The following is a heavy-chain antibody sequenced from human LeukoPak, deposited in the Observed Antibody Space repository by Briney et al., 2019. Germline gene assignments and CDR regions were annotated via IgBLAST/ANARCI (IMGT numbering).Heavy chain of an antibody. CDR3: ARDGSLAAAGDQGVY. CDR2: INPSGGST. J-gene: IGHJ4*02. D-gene: IGHD6-13*01. V-gene: IGHV1-46*01. CDR1: GYTFTNYY. Sequence: ASVTVSCKSSGYTFTNYYMHWVRQAPGQGLEWMGIINPSGGSTSYAQKFQGRVTMTSDTSTSTVYMELSSLRSEDTAVYYCARDGSLAAAGDQGVYGGQGTLVTVSS.